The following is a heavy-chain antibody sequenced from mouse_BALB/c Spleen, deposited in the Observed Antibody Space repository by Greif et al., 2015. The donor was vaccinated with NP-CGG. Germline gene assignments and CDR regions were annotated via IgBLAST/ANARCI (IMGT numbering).Heavy chain of an antibody. D-gene: IGHD2-4*01. CDR2: IHPNSGNI. J-gene: IGHJ2*01. Sequence: VQLVESGSVLVRPGASVKLSCKASGYTFTSSWMHWAKQRPGQGLEWIGEIHPNSGNINYNEKFKSKATLTVDTSSSTAYVDLSSLTSEDSAVYYCAKSGDYDNSFDYWGQGTTLTVSS. V-gene: IGHV1S130*01. CDR1: GYTFTSSW. CDR3: AKSGDYDNSFDY.